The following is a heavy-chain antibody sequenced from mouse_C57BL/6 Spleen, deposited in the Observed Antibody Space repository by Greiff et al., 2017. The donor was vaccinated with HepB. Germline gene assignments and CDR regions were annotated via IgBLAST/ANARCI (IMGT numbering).Heavy chain of an antibody. CDR3: AGLYYGSSYGFAY. V-gene: IGHV5-4*03. J-gene: IGHJ3*01. CDR1: GFTFSSYA. Sequence: EVKLMESGGGLVKPGGSLKLSCAASGFTFSSYAMSWVRQTPEKRLEWVATISDGGSYTYYPDNVKGRFTISRDNAKNNLYLQRSHLKSEDTAMYYCAGLYYGSSYGFAYWGQGTLVTVSA. D-gene: IGHD1-1*01. CDR2: ISDGGSYT.